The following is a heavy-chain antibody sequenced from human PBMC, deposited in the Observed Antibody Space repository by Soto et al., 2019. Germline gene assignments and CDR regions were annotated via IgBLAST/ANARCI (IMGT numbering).Heavy chain of an antibody. J-gene: IGHJ4*02. CDR1: GGSVSSGSYY. CDR2: IYYSGST. V-gene: IGHV4-61*01. Sequence: SETLSLTCTVSGGSVSSGSYYWSWIRQPPGKGLEWIGYIYYSGSTNYNPSLKSRVTISVDTSKNQFSLKLSSVTAADTAVYYCARDYRGSSDYWGQGTLVTSPQ. D-gene: IGHD3-10*01. CDR3: ARDYRGSSDY.